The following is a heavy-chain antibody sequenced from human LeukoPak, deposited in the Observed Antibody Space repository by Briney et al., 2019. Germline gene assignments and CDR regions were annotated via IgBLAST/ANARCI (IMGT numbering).Heavy chain of an antibody. V-gene: IGHV3-9*03. Sequence: GGSLRHSCAASGFTFDDYAMHWVRQAPGKGLEWVSGISWNSGSIGYADSVKGRFTISRDNAKNSLYLQMNSLRAEDMALYYCAKDLDIVATGAFDYWGQGTLVTVSS. CDR2: ISWNSGSI. CDR1: GFTFDDYA. D-gene: IGHD5-12*01. CDR3: AKDLDIVATGAFDY. J-gene: IGHJ4*02.